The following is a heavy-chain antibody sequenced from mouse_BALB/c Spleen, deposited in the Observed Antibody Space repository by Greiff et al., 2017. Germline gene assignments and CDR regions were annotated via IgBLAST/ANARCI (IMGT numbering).Heavy chain of an antibody. CDR1: GYSITSDYA. CDR3: ARNYYGSSPWFAY. J-gene: IGHJ3*01. V-gene: IGHV3-2*02. CDR2: ISYSGST. Sequence: DVQLQESGPGLVKPSQSLSLTCTVTGYSITSDYAWNWIRQFPGNKLEWMGYISYSGSTSYNPSLKSRISITRDTSKNQFFLQLNSVTTEDTATYYCARNYYGSSPWFAYWGQGTLVTVSA. D-gene: IGHD1-1*01.